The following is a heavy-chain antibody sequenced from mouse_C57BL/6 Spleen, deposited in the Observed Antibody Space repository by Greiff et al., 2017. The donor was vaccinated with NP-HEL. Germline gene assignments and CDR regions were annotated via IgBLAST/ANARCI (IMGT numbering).Heavy chain of an antibody. D-gene: IGHD1-1*01. J-gene: IGHJ2*01. CDR3: ASYYYGSSPTDYFDY. CDR2: IDPSDSYT. CDR1: GYTFTSYW. Sequence: VQLQQPGAELVKPGASVKLSCKASGYTFTSYWMQWVKQRPGQGLEWIGEIDPSDSYTNYNQKFKGKATLTVDTSSSTAYMQLSSLTSEDSAVYYCASYYYGSSPTDYFDYWGQGTTLTVSS. V-gene: IGHV1-50*01.